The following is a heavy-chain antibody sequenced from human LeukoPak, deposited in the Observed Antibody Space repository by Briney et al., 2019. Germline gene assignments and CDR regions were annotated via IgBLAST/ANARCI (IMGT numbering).Heavy chain of an antibody. CDR1: EYTFTGYH. Sequence: ASVKVSCKASEYTFTGYHIHWVRQAPGQGLEWMGWISPHRGDTDYAQKFQGRVTMTWDTSINTAYMELRTLRSDDTAVYYCASQILDHYYYMDVWGEGTTATVSS. CDR2: ISPHRGDT. CDR3: ASQILDHYYYMDV. V-gene: IGHV1-2*02. J-gene: IGHJ6*03.